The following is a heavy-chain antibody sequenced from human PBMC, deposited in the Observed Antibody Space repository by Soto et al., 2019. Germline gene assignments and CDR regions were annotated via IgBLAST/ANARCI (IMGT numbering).Heavy chain of an antibody. Sequence: GGSLRLSCAASGFTFSSYAMHWVRQAPGKGLEWVAVISYDGSNKYYADSVKGRFTISRDNSKNTPYLQMNSLRAEDTAVYYCARGGSSIAARWLVYYYYYGMDVWGQGTTVTVSS. CDR1: GFTFSSYA. V-gene: IGHV3-30-3*01. D-gene: IGHD6-6*01. CDR2: ISYDGSNK. CDR3: ARGGSSIAARWLVYYYYYGMDV. J-gene: IGHJ6*02.